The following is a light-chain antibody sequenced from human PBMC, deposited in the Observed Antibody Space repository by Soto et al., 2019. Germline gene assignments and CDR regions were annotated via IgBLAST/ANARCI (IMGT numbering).Light chain of an antibody. J-gene: IGLJ1*01. CDR2: GNN. CDR3: QSYDSSLSGRV. Sequence: QLVLTQPPSVSGAPGQRVTISCTGSSSNIGAGYDVHWYQQLPGTAPKLLIYGNNNRPSGVPDRFSGSKSGTSASLAITGLQAEDEADYYCQSYDSSLSGRVFGTGTKLTVL. V-gene: IGLV1-40*01. CDR1: SSNIGAGYD.